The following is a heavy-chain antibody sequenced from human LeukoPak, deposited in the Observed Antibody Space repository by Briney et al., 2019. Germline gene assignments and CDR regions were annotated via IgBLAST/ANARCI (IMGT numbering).Heavy chain of an antibody. CDR3: ARSTPYSYDRFDY. Sequence: AGGSLRLSCAASGFTFSDYYMSWIRQAPGKGLEWVSYISSSGSTIYYADSVKGRFTISRDNAKNSLYLQMNSLRAEDTAVYYFARSTPYSYDRFDYWGQGTLVNVSS. D-gene: IGHD5-18*01. J-gene: IGHJ4*02. V-gene: IGHV3-11*04. CDR1: GFTFSDYY. CDR2: ISSSGSTI.